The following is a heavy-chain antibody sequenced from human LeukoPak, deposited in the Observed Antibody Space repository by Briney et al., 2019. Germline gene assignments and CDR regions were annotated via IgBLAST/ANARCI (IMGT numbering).Heavy chain of an antibody. CDR1: GLIFIDYD. Sequence: GGSLRLSCAASGLIFIDYDFHWVRQAPGKGLEWLAYISKDAAFMFYADSVRGRFTVSRDNSKRTVYLQLNSLRAEDTALYYCARDLMWLVDYWGQGTLVTVSS. V-gene: IGHV3-30*04. CDR3: ARDLMWLVDY. J-gene: IGHJ4*02. D-gene: IGHD6-19*01. CDR2: ISKDAAFM.